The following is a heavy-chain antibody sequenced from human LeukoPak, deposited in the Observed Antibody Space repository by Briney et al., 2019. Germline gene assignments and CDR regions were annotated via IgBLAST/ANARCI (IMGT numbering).Heavy chain of an antibody. V-gene: IGHV3-30*02. J-gene: IGHJ5*02. CDR3: ARVRGRNWFDP. Sequence: GGSLRLSCAASGFTFSSFGMHWVRQAPGEGLEWVAFIRYDESKTFYADSVKGRFTISRDNSKNTVYLQMNSLRAEDTAVYYCARVRGRNWFDPWGQGTLVTVSS. CDR1: GFTFSSFG. CDR2: IRYDESKT. D-gene: IGHD3-10*01.